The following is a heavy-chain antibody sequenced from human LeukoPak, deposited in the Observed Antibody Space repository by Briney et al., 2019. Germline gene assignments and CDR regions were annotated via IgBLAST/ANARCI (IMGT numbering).Heavy chain of an antibody. CDR1: GFTFNIYV. CDR3: ARGVVLMVYDNNYFDY. V-gene: IGHV3-23*01. CDR2: ISGSGGNT. J-gene: IGHJ4*02. Sequence: GGSLRLSCAASGFTFNIYVMSWVRQAPGKGLEWVSAISGSGGNTYYADSVKGRFTVSRGNSNNTLYLQMNSLRAEDTAVYYCARGVVLMVYDNNYFDYWGQGTLVTVSS. D-gene: IGHD2-8*01.